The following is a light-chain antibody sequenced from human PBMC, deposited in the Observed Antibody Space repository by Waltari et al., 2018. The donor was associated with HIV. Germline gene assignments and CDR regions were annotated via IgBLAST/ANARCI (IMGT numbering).Light chain of an antibody. J-gene: IGKJ4*01. V-gene: IGKV4-1*01. Sequence: DIVMTQSPPSLSVSLGERATINCNSSRTILLKSSGQNYLAWYQQKPGQSPKLLIYWASARQSGVPDRFSGSGSGTDFTLTINNLQAEDVAMYYCQQYFATPLTFGGGTRVQI. CDR1: RTILLKSSGQNY. CDR2: WAS. CDR3: QQYFATPLT.